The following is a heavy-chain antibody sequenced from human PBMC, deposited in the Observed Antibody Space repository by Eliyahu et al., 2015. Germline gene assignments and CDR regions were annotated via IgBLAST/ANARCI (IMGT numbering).Heavy chain of an antibody. V-gene: IGHV4-4*07. CDR3: ARGKPGSGWYGLDAFDM. Sequence: VQLQESGPELVKPSETLSLTCNVXNGSISIYYWNWIRQSAGQGLEWIGLIYNTGSTHYNPSFKSRVSISVDTSKNQFSLKVKSVTAADTAVYFCARGKPGSGWYGLDAFDMWGQGKLVTVSS. J-gene: IGHJ3*02. D-gene: IGHD6-19*01. CDR1: NGSISIYY. CDR2: IYNTGST.